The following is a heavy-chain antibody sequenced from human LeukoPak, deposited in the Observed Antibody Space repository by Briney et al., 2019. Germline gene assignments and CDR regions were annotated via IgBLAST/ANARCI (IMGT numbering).Heavy chain of an antibody. J-gene: IGHJ4*02. CDR1: GDFITAYY. Sequence: SETLSLTCTVSGDFITAYYWSWIRQPPGKGLEWSGYVYYTGSTEYNPSLRSRVTISLEMSKNQFSLDLTSVTAADTAVYYCASNTGTVFDYWGQGALVTVSS. D-gene: IGHD1-1*01. V-gene: IGHV4-59*01. CDR3: ASNTGTVFDY. CDR2: VYYTGST.